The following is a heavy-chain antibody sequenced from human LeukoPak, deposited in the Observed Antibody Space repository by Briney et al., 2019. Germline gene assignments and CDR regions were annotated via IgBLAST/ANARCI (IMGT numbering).Heavy chain of an antibody. CDR1: GYTFTGYY. Sequence: GASVKVSCKASGYTFTGYYMHWVRQAPGQGLEWMGWINPNSGGTNYAQKFQGRVTMTRDTSISTAYMELSRLRSDDTAVYYCARDSAGDIVVVVAHAMDVWGKGTTVTVSS. CDR2: INPNSGGT. CDR3: ARDSAGDIVVVVAHAMDV. J-gene: IGHJ6*03. V-gene: IGHV1-2*02. D-gene: IGHD2-15*01.